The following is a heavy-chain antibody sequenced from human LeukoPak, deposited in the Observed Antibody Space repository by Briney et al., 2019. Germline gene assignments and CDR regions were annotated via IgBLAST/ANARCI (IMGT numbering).Heavy chain of an antibody. V-gene: IGHV1-2*02. CDR3: ARGGIWFGELWDWYFDL. CDR2: INSNSGGT. Sequence: GASVKVSCKTSGYNFTDYYMHWVRQAPGQGLEWMGWINSNSGGTNSAQKFQGRVTLTRDMSIRTAYMELSRLTSDDTAVYYCARGGIWFGELWDWYFDLWGRGTLVTVSS. J-gene: IGHJ2*01. D-gene: IGHD3-10*01. CDR1: GYNFTDYY.